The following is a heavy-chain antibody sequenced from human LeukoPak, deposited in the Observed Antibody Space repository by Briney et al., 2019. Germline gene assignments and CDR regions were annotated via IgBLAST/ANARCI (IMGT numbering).Heavy chain of an antibody. CDR1: GGSISSSSYY. V-gene: IGHV4-39*01. J-gene: IGHJ3*02. Sequence: SETLSLTCTVSGGSISSSSYYWGRIRQPPGKWLEWIGSIYYSGSTYYNPSLKSRATISVDTSKNQFSLKLSSVTAADTAVYYCARNGRYFDWFPPKDAFDIWGQGTMVTVSS. CDR2: IYYSGST. CDR3: ARNGRYFDWFPPKDAFDI. D-gene: IGHD3-9*01.